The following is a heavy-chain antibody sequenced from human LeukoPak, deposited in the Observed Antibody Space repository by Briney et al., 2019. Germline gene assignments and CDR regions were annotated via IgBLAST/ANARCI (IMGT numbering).Heavy chain of an antibody. CDR3: ASLYYYDSSGYSDAFDI. V-gene: IGHV1-46*01. CDR1: GYTFTSYY. D-gene: IGHD3-22*01. J-gene: IGHJ3*02. Sequence: ASVKVSCKASGYTFTSYYMHWVRQAPGQGLEWMGIINPSGGSTSYAQKFQGRVTMTRDTSTSTVYMELSSLRSEHTAVYYCASLYYYDSSGYSDAFDIWGQGTMVTVSS. CDR2: INPSGGST.